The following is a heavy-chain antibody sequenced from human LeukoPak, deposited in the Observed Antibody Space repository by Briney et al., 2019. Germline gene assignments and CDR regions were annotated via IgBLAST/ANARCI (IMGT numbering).Heavy chain of an antibody. CDR1: GGSFSGYY. Sequence: SETLSLTCAVYGGSFSGYYWSWIRQPPGKGLEWIGEINHSGSTNYNPSLKSRVTISVDTSKNQFSLKLSSVTAADTAVYYCARVMAVLRYGADYWGQGSLVTVSS. CDR3: ARVMAVLRYGADY. D-gene: IGHD3-9*01. V-gene: IGHV4-34*01. CDR2: INHSGST. J-gene: IGHJ4*02.